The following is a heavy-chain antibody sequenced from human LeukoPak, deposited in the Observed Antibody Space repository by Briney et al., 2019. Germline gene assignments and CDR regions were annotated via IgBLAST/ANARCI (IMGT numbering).Heavy chain of an antibody. Sequence: SQTLSLTCTVSGGSISSGDYYWSWIRQPPGKGLEWTGYIYYSGSTYYNPSLKSRVTISVDTSKNQFSLKLSSVTAADTAVYYCARDRTPTEYYYYYYGMDVWGQGTTVTVSS. D-gene: IGHD4-11*01. V-gene: IGHV4-30-4*01. CDR1: GGSISSGDYY. CDR3: ARDRTPTEYYYYYYGMDV. CDR2: IYYSGST. J-gene: IGHJ6*02.